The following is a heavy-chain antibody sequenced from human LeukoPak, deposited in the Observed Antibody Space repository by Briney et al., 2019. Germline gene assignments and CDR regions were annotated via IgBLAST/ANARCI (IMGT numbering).Heavy chain of an antibody. J-gene: IGHJ5*02. CDR3: ATAGGVRGPFDP. Sequence: ASVKVSCKASGYTFTSYYMHWVRQAPGQGLEWMGIINPSGGSTSYAQKFQGRVTMTRDTSTSTVYMELSSLRSEDAAVYYCATAGGVRGPFDPWGQGTLVTVSS. CDR1: GYTFTSYY. V-gene: IGHV1-46*01. D-gene: IGHD3-10*01. CDR2: INPSGGST.